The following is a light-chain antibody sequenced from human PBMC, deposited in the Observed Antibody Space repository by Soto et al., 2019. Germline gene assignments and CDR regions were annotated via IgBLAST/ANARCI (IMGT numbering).Light chain of an antibody. J-gene: IGKJ2*01. CDR1: QSLSGW. Sequence: DIQMTQSPSTLSASVGDRVTITCLASQSLSGWLAWYQQKPGKAPKVLIYKASSLESGVPSRFSGSGSGTEFTLTISSLQPYDFATYYCQQYNTSSYTFGQGTKLEIK. CDR3: QQYNTSSYT. V-gene: IGKV1-5*03. CDR2: KAS.